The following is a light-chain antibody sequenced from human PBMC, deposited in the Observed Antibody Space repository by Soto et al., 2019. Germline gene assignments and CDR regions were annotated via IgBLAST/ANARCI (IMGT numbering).Light chain of an antibody. V-gene: IGKV1-39*01. J-gene: IGKJ1*01. CDR2: GAS. CDR1: QNIDMY. Sequence: DIHMTQSPSSLSASVVDTFTITFRASQNIDMYLNWYQQKPGKAPRVLISGASNLQSGVPSRFSGSGSGTDFTLTISSLQSEDFASYFCQHTFNSPPWTFGQGTKVDIK. CDR3: QHTFNSPPWT.